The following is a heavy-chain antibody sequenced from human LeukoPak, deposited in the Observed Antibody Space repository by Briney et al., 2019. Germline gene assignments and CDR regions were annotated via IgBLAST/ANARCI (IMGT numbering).Heavy chain of an antibody. CDR3: ARIPGMAAGSDFYFDY. D-gene: IGHD6-13*01. Sequence: PGGSLRLSCVASGFTFYTYDMSWVRQVPGKGLELVSSLSYHGHRTYYTDSVKGRFTISRDNSKNTLYLQLNSLRVEDTAIYYCARIPGMAAGSDFYFDYWGPGTVVTVFS. CDR2: LSYHGHRT. J-gene: IGHJ4*02. CDR1: GFTFYTYD. V-gene: IGHV3-23*01.